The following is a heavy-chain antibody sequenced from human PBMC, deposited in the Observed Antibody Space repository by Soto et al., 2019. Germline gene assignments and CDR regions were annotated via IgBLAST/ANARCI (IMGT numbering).Heavy chain of an antibody. J-gene: IGHJ4*02. V-gene: IGHV3-30*18. CDR3: AKDGGRDSGSYFDY. Sequence: QVQLVESGGGVVQPGRSLRLSCAASGFTFSSYAMHWVRQAPGKGLEWVAVISYDGSNKYYADSVKGRFTISRDNPKSTLYLQMNSLRVEDTAVYYCAKDGGRDSGSYFDYWGQGTLVPVSS. D-gene: IGHD1-26*01. CDR2: ISYDGSNK. CDR1: GFTFSSYA.